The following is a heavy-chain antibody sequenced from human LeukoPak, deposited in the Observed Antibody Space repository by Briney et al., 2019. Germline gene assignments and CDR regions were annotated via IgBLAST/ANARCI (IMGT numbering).Heavy chain of an antibody. J-gene: IGHJ4*02. Sequence: PSETLSLTCTVSGGSIINSYWSWIRQPPGKGLEWIAYIYYSGSTNYNPSLKSRVTISVDTSKNQFSLKLSSVTAADTAVYYCARRVDYYDSSGYYYDYWGQGTLVTVSS. CDR1: GGSIINSY. CDR3: ARRVDYYDSSGYYYDY. CDR2: IYYSGST. V-gene: IGHV4-59*08. D-gene: IGHD3-22*01.